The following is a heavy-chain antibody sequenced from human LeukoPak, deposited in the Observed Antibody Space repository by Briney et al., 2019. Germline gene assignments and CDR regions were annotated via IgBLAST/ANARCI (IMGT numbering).Heavy chain of an antibody. J-gene: IGHJ4*02. Sequence: GGSLRLSCAASGFTFSSYSMNWVRQAPGKGLEWVSYISSSSSIIYYADSVKGRFTISRDNAKNSLYLQMNSLRAEDTAVYYCARDFFSATGYWGQGTLVTVSS. CDR2: ISSSSSII. V-gene: IGHV3-48*04. CDR3: ARDFFSATGY. D-gene: IGHD3-9*01. CDR1: GFTFSSYS.